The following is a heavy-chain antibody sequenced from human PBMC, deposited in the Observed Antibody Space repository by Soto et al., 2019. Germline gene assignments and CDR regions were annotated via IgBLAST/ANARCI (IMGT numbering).Heavy chain of an antibody. V-gene: IGHV1-69*13. CDR1: GGTFSSYA. CDR3: ARASEEEMATIIGYFDY. CDR2: IIPIFGTA. D-gene: IGHD5-12*01. Sequence: ASVKFSCKASGGTFSSYAISWVRQAPGQGLEWMGGIIPIFGTANYAQKFQGRVTITADESTSTAYMELSSLRSEDTAVYYCARASEEEMATIIGYFDYWGQGTLVTVSS. J-gene: IGHJ4*02.